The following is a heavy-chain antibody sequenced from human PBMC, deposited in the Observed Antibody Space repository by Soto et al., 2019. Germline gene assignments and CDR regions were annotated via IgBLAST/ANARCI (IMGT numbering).Heavy chain of an antibody. Sequence: VSCKASRGTFSSYAIRSVRQAPGQGLEWMGGLIPILGTANNAQKFQGRVTITADESTSTAYMELSSLRSEDTAVYYCARSSGDSSGGSCYLRRYYYYYYGKDVWRQGSTVTASS. V-gene: IGHV1-69*01. J-gene: IGHJ6*02. CDR1: RGTFSSYA. CDR2: LIPILGTA. D-gene: IGHD2-15*01. CDR3: ARSSGDSSGGSCYLRRYYYYYYGKDV.